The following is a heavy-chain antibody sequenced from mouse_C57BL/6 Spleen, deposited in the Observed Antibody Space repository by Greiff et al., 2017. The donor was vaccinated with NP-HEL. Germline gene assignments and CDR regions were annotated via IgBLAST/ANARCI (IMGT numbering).Heavy chain of an antibody. Sequence: EVKLMESGGDLVKPGGSLKLSCAASGFTFSSYGMSWVRQTPDKRLEWVATISSGGSYTYYPDSVKGRFTISRDNAKNTLYLQMSSLKSEDTAMYYCARQGITTVAYFDYWGQGTTLTVSS. CDR3: ARQGITTVAYFDY. CDR1: GFTFSSYG. CDR2: ISSGGSYT. J-gene: IGHJ2*01. V-gene: IGHV5-6*01. D-gene: IGHD1-1*01.